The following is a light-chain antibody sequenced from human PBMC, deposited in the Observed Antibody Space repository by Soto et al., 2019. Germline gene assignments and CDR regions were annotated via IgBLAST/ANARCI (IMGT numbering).Light chain of an antibody. CDR3: QQYNSYSPT. Sequence: DIQMTQSPSTLSASVGDRVTITCRASQSISVWLAWYQQKAGKAPNLVIYKASRLESGVPSRFSGSGSETEFTRTISGLQPGDSATYYCQQYNSYSPTFGQGTKVDIK. V-gene: IGKV1-5*03. CDR1: QSISVW. J-gene: IGKJ1*01. CDR2: KAS.